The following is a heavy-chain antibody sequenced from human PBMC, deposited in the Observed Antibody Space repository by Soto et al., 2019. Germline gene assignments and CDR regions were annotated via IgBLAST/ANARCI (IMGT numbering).Heavy chain of an antibody. Sequence: GGFLRLSCAASGFTFSSYAMSWVRQAPGKGLEWVSAISGSGGSTYYADSVKGRFTISRDNSKNTLYLQMNSLRAEDTAVYYCAKLPGSNYYYYYMDVWGKGTTVTVSS. J-gene: IGHJ6*03. CDR3: AKLPGSNYYYYYMDV. CDR2: ISGSGGST. CDR1: GFTFSSYA. V-gene: IGHV3-23*01. D-gene: IGHD3-9*01.